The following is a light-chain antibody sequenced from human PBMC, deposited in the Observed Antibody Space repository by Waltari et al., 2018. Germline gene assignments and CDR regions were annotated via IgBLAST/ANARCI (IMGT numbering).Light chain of an antibody. CDR1: NNDIGSYNL. V-gene: IGLV2-23*02. CDR3: CSYAGTPRVV. Sequence: GQSITISYTGTNNDIGSYNLVSWYQQHPGKAPKVIIFEVNKRPSGVSNRFSGSKSGNTASLTVSGLHPEDEADYYCCSYAGTPRVVFGGGTKLTVL. J-gene: IGLJ2*01. CDR2: EVN.